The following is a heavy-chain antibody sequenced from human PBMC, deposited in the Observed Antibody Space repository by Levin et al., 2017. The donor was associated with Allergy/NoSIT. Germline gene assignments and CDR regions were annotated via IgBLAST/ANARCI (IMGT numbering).Heavy chain of an antibody. CDR2: IFYSGST. V-gene: IGHV4-39*01. J-gene: IGHJ4*02. Sequence: SETLSLTCTVSGGSISSSFYSWGWIRQPPGKGLEWIGSIFYSGSTYDNPSLKSRVTISVDTSKNQFSLKLISVTAADTAVYYCARHFAAVGRRTSLPHVGYFDYWGQGTLVTVSS. D-gene: IGHD6-13*01. CDR3: ARHFAAVGRRTSLPHVGYFDY. CDR1: GGSISSSFYS.